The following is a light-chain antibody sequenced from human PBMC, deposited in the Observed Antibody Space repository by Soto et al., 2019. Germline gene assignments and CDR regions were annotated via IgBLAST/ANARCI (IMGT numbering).Light chain of an antibody. J-gene: IGKJ1*01. CDR2: KAS. CDR1: QSISSW. CDR3: QNYNSAPPT. Sequence: DIQMPQSPSTLSASVGDRGTITCRASQSISSWLAWYQQKPGKAPKLLIYKASSLESGVPSRFSGSGSGTEFTLTISSLQPEDVATYYCQNYNSAPPTFGQGTKVDIK. V-gene: IGKV1-5*03.